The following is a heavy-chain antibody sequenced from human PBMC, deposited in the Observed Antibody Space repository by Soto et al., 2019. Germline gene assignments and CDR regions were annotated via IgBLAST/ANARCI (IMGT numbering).Heavy chain of an antibody. CDR2: ISYDGSNK. CDR1: GFTFSSYA. D-gene: IGHD4-4*01. J-gene: IGHJ3*02. CDR3: ARPYSNYEDAFDI. V-gene: IGHV3-30-3*01. Sequence: QVQLVESGGGVVQPGRSLRLSCAASGFTFSSYAMHWVRQAPGKGLEWVAVISYDGSNKYYADSVKGRFTISRDNSKNTLYLQMNSLRAEDTAVYYCARPYSNYEDAFDIWGQGTMVTVSS.